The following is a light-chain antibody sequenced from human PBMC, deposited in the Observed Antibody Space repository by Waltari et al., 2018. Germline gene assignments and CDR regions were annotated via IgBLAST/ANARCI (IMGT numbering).Light chain of an antibody. Sequence: EVVMMQSPATLSVSRGERATLSCRASQSISINMVWYQQRPGQAPRLLIYEASMRATDIPARFSGSGSGTEFTLTISSVQSEDAAVYYCQQFNDWPRTFGQGTKVEIK. CDR3: QQFNDWPRT. CDR2: EAS. J-gene: IGKJ1*01. CDR1: QSISIN. V-gene: IGKV3-15*01.